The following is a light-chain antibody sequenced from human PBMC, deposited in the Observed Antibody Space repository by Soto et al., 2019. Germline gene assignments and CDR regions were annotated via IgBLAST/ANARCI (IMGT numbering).Light chain of an antibody. CDR3: QQYGSSPPT. CDR1: QSVSSSF. J-gene: IGKJ1*01. Sequence: EIVLTQSPGTLSLSPGERATLSCRASQSVSSSFLAWYQQKPGQAPRPLIFGPSRRATGSPDRFSGSGSGTEFTLTISRLEPEDSAVYFCQQYGSSPPTFGQGTKVDIK. CDR2: GPS. V-gene: IGKV3-20*01.